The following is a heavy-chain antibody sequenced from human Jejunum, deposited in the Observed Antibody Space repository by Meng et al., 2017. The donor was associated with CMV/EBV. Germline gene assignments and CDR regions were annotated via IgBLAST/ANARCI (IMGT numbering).Heavy chain of an antibody. V-gene: IGHV3-53*01. J-gene: IGHJ4*02. Sequence: TVSSKYMSWVRQAPGQGLEWVSTIYSFGRTDYADSVKGRFTISRDNSENTLHLQLNSLRAEDTAVYYCARDDKDCTRSSCYAFDTWGRGTLVTVSS. CDR1: TVSSKY. CDR3: ARDDKDCTRSSCYAFDT. D-gene: IGHD2-2*01. CDR2: IYSFGRT.